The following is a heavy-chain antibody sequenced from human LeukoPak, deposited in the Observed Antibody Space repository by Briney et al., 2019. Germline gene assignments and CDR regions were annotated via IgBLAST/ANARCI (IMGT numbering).Heavy chain of an antibody. D-gene: IGHD5-24*01. CDR2: IYYSGST. CDR3: ARDGHNVYYYGMDV. Sequence: SETLSLTCTVSGGSISSYYWSWIRQPPGKGLEWTGYIYYSGSTNYNPSLKSRVTISIDTSKKQFSLKLSSVTAADTAVYYCARDGHNVYYYGMDVWGQGTTVTVSS. J-gene: IGHJ6*02. V-gene: IGHV4-59*01. CDR1: GGSISSYY.